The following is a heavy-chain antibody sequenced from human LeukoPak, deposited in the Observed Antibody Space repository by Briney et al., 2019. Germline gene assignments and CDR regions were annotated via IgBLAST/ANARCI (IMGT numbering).Heavy chain of an antibody. V-gene: IGHV3-11*01. Sequence: PGASLRLSCAPFGLSFGDYYMTWIRQAPGKGLEWISNINSNSYTIYYADSEKGRFTISRDNAKRSLYLQMDRLRAEDTAVYYCAKDGLYYDLSTHIYYFDYWGQGTLVAVSS. J-gene: IGHJ4*02. D-gene: IGHD3-16*01. CDR1: GLSFGDYY. CDR2: INSNSYTI. CDR3: AKDGLYYDLSTHIYYFDY.